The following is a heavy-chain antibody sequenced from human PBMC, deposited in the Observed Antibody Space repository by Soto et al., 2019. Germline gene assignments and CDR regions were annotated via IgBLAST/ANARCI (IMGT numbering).Heavy chain of an antibody. V-gene: IGHV3-48*01. D-gene: IGHD4-4*01. CDR2: ISGSSSTI. J-gene: IGHJ6*03. CDR1: GFTFNTYS. Sequence: GGSLILSCAASGFTFNTYSMNWVRQAPGKGLEWVSYISGSSSTIYYADSVKGRFTISRDNAKNSLSLQMNSLRAEDTAVYYCASNGGLQYYYYYMGVWGKGTTVTVSS. CDR3: ASNGGLQYYYYYMGV.